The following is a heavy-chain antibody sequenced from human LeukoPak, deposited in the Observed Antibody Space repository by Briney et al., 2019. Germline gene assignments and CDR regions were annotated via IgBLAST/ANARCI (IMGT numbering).Heavy chain of an antibody. J-gene: IGHJ5*02. CDR2: IYTSGSI. CDR3: ARYCSGGRCSST. Sequence: SETLSLTCTVSGGSLSSANYYWSWIRQPAGTRLEWIGRIYTSGSIDYNPSLKSRVIISVDTSKNQFSLNLSSVTAADTAVYYCARYCSGGRCSSTWGQGTLVTVSS. CDR1: GGSLSSANYY. D-gene: IGHD2-15*01. V-gene: IGHV4-61*02.